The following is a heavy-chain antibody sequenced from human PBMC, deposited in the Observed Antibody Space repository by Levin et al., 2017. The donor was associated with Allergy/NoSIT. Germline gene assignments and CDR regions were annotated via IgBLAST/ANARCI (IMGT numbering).Heavy chain of an antibody. D-gene: IGHD5-12*01. Sequence: QPGGSLRLSCAASGFTVTANAMSWVRQAPGKGLQWVSVLYSGDTTYYADSVKGRFTISRDNAKNTLYLHMTSLRNEDTAMYFCARDGGYVGYLDSWGQGTLVTVSS. J-gene: IGHJ4*02. CDR3: ARDGGYVGYLDS. CDR2: LYSGDTT. V-gene: IGHV3-53*01. CDR1: GFTVTANA.